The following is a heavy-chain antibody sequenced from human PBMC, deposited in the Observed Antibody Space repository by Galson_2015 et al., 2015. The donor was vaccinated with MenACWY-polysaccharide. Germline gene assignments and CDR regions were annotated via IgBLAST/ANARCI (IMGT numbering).Heavy chain of an antibody. Sequence: SVKVSCKASGYSFSSYDINWVRQTTGQGPEWMGWMNPNSGNTGYAQKFQGRVTMTRDTSISTAYMELSSLSSEDTALYYCTSSISYYNPSAYYPFDYWGQGSLVTVSS. J-gene: IGHJ4*02. CDR3: TSSISYYNPSAYYPFDY. CDR2: MNPNSGNT. CDR1: GYSFSSYD. D-gene: IGHD3-22*01. V-gene: IGHV1-8*01.